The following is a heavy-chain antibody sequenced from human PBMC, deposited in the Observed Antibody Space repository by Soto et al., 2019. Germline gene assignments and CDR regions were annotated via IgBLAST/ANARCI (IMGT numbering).Heavy chain of an antibody. J-gene: IGHJ5*02. CDR1: GYTFTSYG. D-gene: IGHD2-2*03. V-gene: IGHV1-18*01. Sequence: ASVKVSCKASGYTFTSYGISWVRQAPGQGLEWMGWISAYNGNTNYAQKLQGRVTMTTDTSTSTAYMELRSLRSDGTAVYYCARDRLDIVVVPAAISENWFDPWGQGTLVTVSS. CDR2: ISAYNGNT. CDR3: ARDRLDIVVVPAAISENWFDP.